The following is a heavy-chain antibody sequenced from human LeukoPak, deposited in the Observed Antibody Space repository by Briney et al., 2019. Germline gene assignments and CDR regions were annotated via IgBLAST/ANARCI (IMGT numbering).Heavy chain of an antibody. CDR1: GFIFANYA. V-gene: IGHV3-23*01. D-gene: IGHD5-24*01. CDR2: ITGSGGST. J-gene: IGHJ4*02. Sequence: GGSLRLSCTTSGFIFANYAMAWVRQSPGKGLEWVSGITGSGGSTYYADSVKGRFTISRDNSKNSLYLQINSLRAEDTAVYYCAREMATIGKAFDYWGQGTLVTVSS. CDR3: AREMATIGKAFDY.